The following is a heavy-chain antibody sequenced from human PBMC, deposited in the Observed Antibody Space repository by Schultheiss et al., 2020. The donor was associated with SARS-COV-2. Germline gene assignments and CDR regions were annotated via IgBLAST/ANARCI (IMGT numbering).Heavy chain of an antibody. CDR2: IYYSGST. D-gene: IGHD3-22*01. CDR1: GGSISSYY. V-gene: IGHV4-59*01. Sequence: SETLSLTCTVSGGSISSYYWSWIRQPPGKGLEWIGYIYYSGSTNYNPSLKSRVTISVDTSKNQFSLKLSSVTAADTAVYYCARVGYYYDSSGAYNWFDPWGQGTLVTVSS. CDR3: ARVGYYYDSSGAYNWFDP. J-gene: IGHJ5*02.